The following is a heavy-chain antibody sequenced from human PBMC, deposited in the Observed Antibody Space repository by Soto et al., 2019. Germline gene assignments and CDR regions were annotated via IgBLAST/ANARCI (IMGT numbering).Heavy chain of an antibody. J-gene: IGHJ6*03. CDR1: DGSISSRSSY. Sequence: PPETLSLTCTVSDGSISSRSSYWGWIRQPPGKGLEWIGSINYSGSTYYNPSLKSRVTISVDTSKNQFSLKLSSVTAADTAVYYCRRVTTRTGYYYYYMYVWGKGTTVTVSS. CDR2: INYSGST. CDR3: RRVTTRTGYYYYYMYV. D-gene: IGHD1-1*01. V-gene: IGHV4-39*01.